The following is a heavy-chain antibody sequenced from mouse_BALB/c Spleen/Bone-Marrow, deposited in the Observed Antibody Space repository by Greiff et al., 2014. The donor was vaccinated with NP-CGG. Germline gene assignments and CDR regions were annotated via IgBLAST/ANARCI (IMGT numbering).Heavy chain of an antibody. CDR1: GYTFTRYT. CDR3: TIRYYAMDY. Sequence: LVESGAELARPGASAKMSCQASGYTFTRYTMHWEKQRPGQGLEWIGYIIPSSGYTNYNQKFKDKATLTADKSSSTAYMQLSSLTSEDSAVYYCTIRYYAMDYWGQGTSVTVSS. CDR2: IIPSSGYT. J-gene: IGHJ4*01. D-gene: IGHD1-1*01. V-gene: IGHV1-4*01.